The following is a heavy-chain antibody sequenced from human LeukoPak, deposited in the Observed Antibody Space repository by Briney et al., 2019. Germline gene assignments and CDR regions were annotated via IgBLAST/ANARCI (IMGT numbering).Heavy chain of an antibody. CDR2: IKSKTDGGTT. CDR1: GFTFSNAW. CDR3: TTDPQAAGIDY. V-gene: IGHV3-15*01. Sequence: GGSLRLSCAASGFTFSNAWMSWVRQAPGKGLEWVGRIKSKTDGGTTDYAAPVKGRLTISRDDSKNTLYLQMNSLKTEDTAVYYCTTDPQAAGIDYWGQGTLVTVSS. J-gene: IGHJ4*02. D-gene: IGHD1-1*01.